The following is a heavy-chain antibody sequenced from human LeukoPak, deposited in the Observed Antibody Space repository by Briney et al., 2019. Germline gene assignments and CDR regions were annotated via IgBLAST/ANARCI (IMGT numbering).Heavy chain of an antibody. CDR3: AREESGGYFDY. CDR2: INPNGSST. V-gene: IGHV1-46*01. CDR1: GFTVTNYY. Sequence: ASVKVSCKASGFTVTNYYMHWVRQAPGQGLGWMGLINPNGSSTNYAQKFRGKVTMTRDTSTTAVYMELSSLRSKDTAVYYCAREESGGYFDYGGQGTLVTV. J-gene: IGHJ4*02. D-gene: IGHD2-8*02.